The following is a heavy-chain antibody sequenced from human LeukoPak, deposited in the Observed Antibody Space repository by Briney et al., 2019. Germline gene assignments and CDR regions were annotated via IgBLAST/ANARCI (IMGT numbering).Heavy chain of an antibody. Sequence: PSETLSLTCTVSGGSISSYYWSWIRQPPGKGLEWIGYIYYSGSTNYNPSLKSRVTISVDTSKNQFSLKLSSVTAADTAVYYWARRHCSGGSCHRLDNWFDPWGQGTLVTVSS. J-gene: IGHJ5*02. V-gene: IGHV4-59*08. CDR3: ARRHCSGGSCHRLDNWFDP. CDR2: IYYSGST. CDR1: GGSISSYY. D-gene: IGHD2-15*01.